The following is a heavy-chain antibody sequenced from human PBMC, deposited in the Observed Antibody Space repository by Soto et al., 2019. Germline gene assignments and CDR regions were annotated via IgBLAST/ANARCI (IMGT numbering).Heavy chain of an antibody. CDR3: AREVGHMDV. V-gene: IGHV1-18*04. J-gene: IGHJ6*02. Sequence: ASVKVSCKAFGYTFTTYGINWVRQAPGQGLEWMGWVSPYNGDTTYAQKVQGRVTMTTDTSTRTAYLELTSLRFDDTAVYFCAREVGHMDVWGQGXTVTVSS. CDR1: GYTFTTYG. CDR2: VSPYNGDT.